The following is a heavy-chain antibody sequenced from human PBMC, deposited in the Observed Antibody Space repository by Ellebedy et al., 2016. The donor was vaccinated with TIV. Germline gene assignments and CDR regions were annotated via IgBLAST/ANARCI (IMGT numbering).Heavy chain of an antibody. Sequence: PGGSLRLSCAASGFTFDTYVMHWVRQAPGKGLEWVSFIRYDGSNKYYADSVKGRFTISRDNSKNTLYLQMNSLKAEDTAVYFCAKDLSSAWATSMDVWGHGTTVTVSS. CDR2: IRYDGSNK. CDR3: AKDLSSAWATSMDV. J-gene: IGHJ6*02. V-gene: IGHV3-30*02. CDR1: GFTFDTYV. D-gene: IGHD6-25*01.